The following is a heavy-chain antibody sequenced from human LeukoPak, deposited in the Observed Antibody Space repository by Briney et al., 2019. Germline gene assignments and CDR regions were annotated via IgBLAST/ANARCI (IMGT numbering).Heavy chain of an antibody. J-gene: IGHJ3*02. CDR2: IYYSGST. CDR1: GGSISSSSYY. Sequence: PSETLSLTCTVSGGSISSSSYYWGWIRQPPGKGLEWIGSIYYSGSTYYNPSLKSRVTISVDTSKNQFSLKLSSVTAADTAVYYCARGGGIVGANTFDIWGQGTMVTVSS. D-gene: IGHD1-26*01. V-gene: IGHV4-39*07. CDR3: ARGGGIVGANTFDI.